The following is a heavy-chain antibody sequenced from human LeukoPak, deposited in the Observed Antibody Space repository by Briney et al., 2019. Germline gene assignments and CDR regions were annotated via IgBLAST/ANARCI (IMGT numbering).Heavy chain of an antibody. CDR1: GGSISSYY. CDR2: ISSSGSTI. D-gene: IGHD2-2*01. CDR3: ARGSSANGRYYFDY. J-gene: IGHJ4*02. V-gene: IGHV3-11*04. Sequence: LSLTCTVSGGSISSYYWSWIRQPPGKGLEWVSYISSSGSTIYYADSVKGRFTISRDNAKNSLYLQMNSLRAEDTAVYYCARGSSANGRYYFDYWGQGTLVTVSS.